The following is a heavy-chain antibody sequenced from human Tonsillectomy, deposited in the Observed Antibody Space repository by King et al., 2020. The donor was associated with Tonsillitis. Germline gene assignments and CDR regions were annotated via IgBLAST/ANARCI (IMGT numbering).Heavy chain of an antibody. V-gene: IGHV5-51*01. Sequence: QLVQSGAEVKKPGESLRISCQISGYTSSAYWIAWVRQMPGKGLEWMGIIYPGDSDTRYSPSFQGQVTISADKSITTAYLQWSSLKASDTAMYYCARRANSGAYRDAFDIWGQGTMVTVSS. CDR2: IYPGDSDT. D-gene: IGHD1-26*01. CDR1: GYTSSAYW. CDR3: ARRANSGAYRDAFDI. J-gene: IGHJ3*02.